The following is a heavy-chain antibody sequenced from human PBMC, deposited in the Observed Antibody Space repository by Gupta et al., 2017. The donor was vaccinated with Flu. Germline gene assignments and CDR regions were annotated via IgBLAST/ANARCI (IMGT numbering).Heavy chain of an antibody. CDR2: ISGGAITT. CDR3: TKSLSVAARDGTDY. Sequence: AMGWVRQAPGKGLEWVSSISGGAITTYFAESVKGRFTISRDNSKNTLNLQMNSLTAEDTAIYYCTKSLSVAARDGTDYWGQGTLVTVSS. V-gene: IGHV3-23*01. D-gene: IGHD6-19*01. CDR1: A. J-gene: IGHJ4*02.